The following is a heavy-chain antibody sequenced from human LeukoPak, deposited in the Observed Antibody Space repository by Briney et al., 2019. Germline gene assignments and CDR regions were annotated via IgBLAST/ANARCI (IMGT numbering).Heavy chain of an antibody. CDR2: ITPIFGTA. CDR3: ARDRITMVRGAIRRTFFDY. D-gene: IGHD3-10*01. Sequence: SVKVSCKASGGTFSSYAISWVRQAPGQGLEWMGGITPIFGTANYAQKFQGRVTITADESTSTAYMELSSLRSEDTAVYYCARDRITMVRGAIRRTFFDYWGQGILVTVSS. J-gene: IGHJ4*02. V-gene: IGHV1-69*01. CDR1: GGTFSSYA.